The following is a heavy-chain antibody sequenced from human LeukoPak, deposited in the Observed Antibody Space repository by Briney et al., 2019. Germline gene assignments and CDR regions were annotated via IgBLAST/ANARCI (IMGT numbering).Heavy chain of an antibody. V-gene: IGHV4-59*12. CDR2: IYFGGST. J-gene: IGHJ4*02. CDR3: AREAVHYGSGSLDY. Sequence: SETLSLTCTVSGGSLSSYYWSWIRQPPGKGLEWIGYIYFGGSTNYNPSLKSRVTMLLDPSKNQFSLSLISVTAADTAVYYCAREAVHYGSGSLDYWGQGTLVTVSS. CDR1: GGSLSSYY. D-gene: IGHD3-10*01.